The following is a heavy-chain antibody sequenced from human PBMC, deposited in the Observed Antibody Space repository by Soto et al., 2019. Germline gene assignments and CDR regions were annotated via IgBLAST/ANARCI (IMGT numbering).Heavy chain of an antibody. CDR1: GFTFTSSW. J-gene: IGHJ3*02. CDR2: IDQDGSET. CDR3: STDPNGDYIGAFDN. V-gene: IGHV3-7*01. D-gene: IGHD4-17*01. Sequence: GGSLRLSCAASGFTFTSSWMAWVRLAPGNGLEWVANIDQDGSETNYVDSVKGRFTISRDNAKNSLFLQMNSLRAEDTAVYYCSTDPNGDYIGAFDNWGQGTMVTVSS.